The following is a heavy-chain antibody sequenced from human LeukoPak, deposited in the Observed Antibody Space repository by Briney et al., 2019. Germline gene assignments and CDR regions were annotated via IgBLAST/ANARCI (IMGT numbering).Heavy chain of an antibody. CDR1: GFTLSSYS. CDR3: ARGEYSSSSLWFDP. Sequence: PGGSLRLSCAASGFTLSSYSMNWVRKAPGKGLEWVSSISSSSSYIYYADSVKGRLTISRDNAKNSLYLQMNSLRAEDTAVYYCARGEYSSSSLWFDPWGQGTLVTASS. J-gene: IGHJ5*02. CDR2: ISSSSSYI. D-gene: IGHD6-6*01. V-gene: IGHV3-21*01.